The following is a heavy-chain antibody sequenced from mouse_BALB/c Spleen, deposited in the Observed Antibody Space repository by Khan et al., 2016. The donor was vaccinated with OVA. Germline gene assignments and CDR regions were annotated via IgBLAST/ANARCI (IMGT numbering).Heavy chain of an antibody. Sequence: EVQLVESGPELVKPGASVKISCKASGYSFTGYFMNWVMQSHGKSLAWIGRINPHIGETFYNQKFKGKATLTVDESSSTAHLELRGLASEDSAGDYCARIYGSDFDYWGQGTTLTVSS. D-gene: IGHD1-1*01. CDR1: GYSFTGYF. J-gene: IGHJ2*01. CDR2: INPHIGET. V-gene: IGHV1-20*02. CDR3: ARIYGSDFDY.